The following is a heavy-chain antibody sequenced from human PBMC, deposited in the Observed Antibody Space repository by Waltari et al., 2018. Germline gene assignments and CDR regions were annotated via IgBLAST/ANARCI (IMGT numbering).Heavy chain of an antibody. CDR3: ARGNSDSSSWFFDY. V-gene: IGHV4-59*11. CDR2: IYYSGST. D-gene: IGHD6-13*01. J-gene: IGHJ4*02. Sequence: QVQLQESGPGLVKPSETLSLTCTVSGGSISSHYWSWIRQPPGKGLEWIGYIYYSGSTNYNPSLKSRVTISVDTSKNQFSLKLSSVTAADTAVYYCARGNSDSSSWFFDYWGQGTLVTVSS. CDR1: GGSISSHY.